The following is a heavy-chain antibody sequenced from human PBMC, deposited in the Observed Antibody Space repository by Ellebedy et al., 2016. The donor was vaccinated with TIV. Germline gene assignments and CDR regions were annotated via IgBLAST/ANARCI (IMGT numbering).Heavy chain of an antibody. CDR2: IYYSGTT. D-gene: IGHD1-1*01. CDR3: VRHGPAYWSYNAVDV. Sequence: MPSETLSLTCSVSGGSISRSSYYWGWVRQPPGKGLEWIGSIYYSGTTYRKSSLKSRVPISADTSKNHFSLRLTSVTAPDTAVYFWVRHGPAYWSYNAVDVWGQGTAVTVSS. V-gene: IGHV4-39*02. CDR1: GGSISRSSYY. J-gene: IGHJ6*02.